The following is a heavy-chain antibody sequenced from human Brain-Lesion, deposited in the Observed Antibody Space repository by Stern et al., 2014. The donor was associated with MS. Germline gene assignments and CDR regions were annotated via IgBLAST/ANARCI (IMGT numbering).Heavy chain of an antibody. V-gene: IGHV4-39*01. D-gene: IGHD3-10*01. CDR1: GGSISSSSYY. CDR2: IYYRGST. CDR3: AKLWLGELPESPFDY. J-gene: IGHJ4*02. Sequence: QLQLQESGPGLVKPSETLSLTCTVSGGSISSSSYYWGWIRQPPGKGLEWIGSIYYRGSTYYNPSLKSRVTISMDTSKNQFSLRLSFVTAADTAVYFCAKLWLGELPESPFDYWGQGTLVTVSS.